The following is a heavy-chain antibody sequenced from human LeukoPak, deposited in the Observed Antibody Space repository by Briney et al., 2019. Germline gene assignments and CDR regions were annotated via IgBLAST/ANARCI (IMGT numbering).Heavy chain of an antibody. D-gene: IGHD4-23*01. CDR3: ASGDKVGTWGYYFDY. CDR1: GGSISSYY. CDR2: IYYSGST. Sequence: SETLSLTCTVSGGSISSYYWSWIRQPPGKGLEWIGYIYYSGSTNYNPSLKSRVTISVDTSKNQFSLKLSSVTAADTAVYYCASGDKVGTWGYYFDYWGQGTLVTVSS. J-gene: IGHJ4*02. V-gene: IGHV4-59*01.